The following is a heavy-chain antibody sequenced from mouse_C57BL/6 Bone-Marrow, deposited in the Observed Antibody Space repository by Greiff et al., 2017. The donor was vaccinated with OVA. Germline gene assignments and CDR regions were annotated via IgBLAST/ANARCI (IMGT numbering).Heavy chain of an antibody. J-gene: IGHJ3*01. Sequence: QVQLQQPGAELVMPGASVKLSCKASGYTFTSYGMHWVKQRPGQGLEWIGEIGPADSYTNYNQKFKGKSTLTVDKSSSQVYLQLSSLTSEDSAVYYCAIYCDYAWFAYWGQGTLVTVSA. V-gene: IGHV1-69*01. CDR3: AIYCDYAWFAY. CDR2: IGPADSYT. D-gene: IGHD2-4*01. CDR1: GYTFTSYG.